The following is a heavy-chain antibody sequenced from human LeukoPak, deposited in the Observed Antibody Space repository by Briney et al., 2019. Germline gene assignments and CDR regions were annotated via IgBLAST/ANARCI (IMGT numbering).Heavy chain of an antibody. D-gene: IGHD6-13*01. Sequence: ASVKVSCKASGYTFTSYGISWVRQAPGQGLEWMGWISAYNGNTNYAQKLQGRVTMTRNTSISTAYMELSSLRSEDTAVYYCARGFGSSWYFGRDYYYGMDVWGQGTTVTVSS. V-gene: IGHV1-18*01. J-gene: IGHJ6*02. CDR1: GYTFTSYG. CDR3: ARGFGSSWYFGRDYYYGMDV. CDR2: ISAYNGNT.